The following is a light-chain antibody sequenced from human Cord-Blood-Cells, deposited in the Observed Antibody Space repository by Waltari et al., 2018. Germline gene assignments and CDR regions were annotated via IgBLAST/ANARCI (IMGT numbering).Light chain of an antibody. CDR2: DAS. V-gene: IGKV1-33*01. CDR1: QDISNY. J-gene: IGKJ2*01. CDR3: QQYDNLPYT. Sequence: DIQMTQSPSSLSASVGDRVTITCQASQDISNYLNWYQQKPGKAPKLLIYDASNLETGVPSRFSGSGSGTDFTITSSSLQPEDIATYYCQQYDNLPYTFGQGTKLEIK.